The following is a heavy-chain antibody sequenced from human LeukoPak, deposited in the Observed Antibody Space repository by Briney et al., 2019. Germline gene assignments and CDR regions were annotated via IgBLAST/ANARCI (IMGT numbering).Heavy chain of an antibody. CDR2: IYSGGST. CDR1: GFTVSSNY. V-gene: IGHV3-53*05. D-gene: IGHD3-9*01. Sequence: GGSLRLSCAASGFTVSSNYMSWVRQAPGKGLEWVSVIYSGGSTYYADSVNGRFTISRDNSKNTLYLQMNSLRAEDTAVYYCAKVGGYFDSYDAFDIWGQGTMVTVSS. CDR3: AKVGGYFDSYDAFDI. J-gene: IGHJ3*02.